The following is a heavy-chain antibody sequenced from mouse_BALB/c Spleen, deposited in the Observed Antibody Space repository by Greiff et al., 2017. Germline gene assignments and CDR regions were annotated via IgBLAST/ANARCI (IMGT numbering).Heavy chain of an antibody. CDR3: ARRAPYGRGAY. Sequence: EVKLQESGPGLVKPSQSLSLTCTVTGYSITSDYAWNWIRQFPGNKLEWMGYISYSGSTSYNPSLKSRISITRDTSKNQFFLQLNSVTTEDTATYCGARRAPYGRGAYWGQGTLVTVSA. CDR1: GYSITSDYA. D-gene: IGHD1-1*01. CDR2: ISYSGST. J-gene: IGHJ3*01. V-gene: IGHV3-2*02.